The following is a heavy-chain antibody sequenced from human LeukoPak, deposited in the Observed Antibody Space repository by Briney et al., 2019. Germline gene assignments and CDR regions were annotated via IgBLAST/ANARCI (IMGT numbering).Heavy chain of an antibody. V-gene: IGHV3-21*01. CDR3: AREVSCSSTSCHDAFDI. J-gene: IGHJ3*02. CDR1: GFTFSSCS. D-gene: IGHD2-2*01. Sequence: GSLRLSCAASGFTFSSCSMNWVRHAPGKGLEWVSSISSSSSYIYYADSVKGRFTISRDNAKNSLYLQMNSLRAEDTAVYYCAREVSCSSTSCHDAFDIWGQGTMVTVSS. CDR2: ISSSSSYI.